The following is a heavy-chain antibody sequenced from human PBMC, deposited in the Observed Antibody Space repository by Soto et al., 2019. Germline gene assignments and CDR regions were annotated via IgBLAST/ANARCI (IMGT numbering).Heavy chain of an antibody. Sequence: EVQLVESGGGLVQPGGSLRLSCAASGLTFSHNWMTWVRQAPGKGLEWVANIKQDGSEKYYVDSVKGRFTISRDNAKNSLYLQMNSLRAEDTGVYYCARAYDYWGQGILVTVSS. J-gene: IGHJ4*02. CDR1: GLTFSHNW. CDR3: ARAYDY. V-gene: IGHV3-7*04. CDR2: IKQDGSEK.